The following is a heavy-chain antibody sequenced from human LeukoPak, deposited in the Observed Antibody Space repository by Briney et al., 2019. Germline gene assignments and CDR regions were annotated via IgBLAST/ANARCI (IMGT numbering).Heavy chain of an antibody. CDR2: IYSGGST. J-gene: IGHJ4*02. Sequence: GGSLRLSCAASGFTVSSNYMSWVRQAPRKGLEWVSVIYSGGSTYYADSVKGRFTISRDNSKNTLYLQMNSLRAEDTAVYYCARGVAVAGTEEFFDYWGQGTLVTVSS. CDR1: GFTVSSNY. D-gene: IGHD6-19*01. CDR3: ARGVAVAGTEEFFDY. V-gene: IGHV3-53*01.